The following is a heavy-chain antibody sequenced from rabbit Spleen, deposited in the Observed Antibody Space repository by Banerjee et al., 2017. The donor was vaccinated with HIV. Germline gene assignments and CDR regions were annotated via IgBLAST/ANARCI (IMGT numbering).Heavy chain of an antibody. CDR2: IYTGSGHNT. D-gene: IGHD1-1*01. V-gene: IGHV1S45*01. CDR1: GFDLDNYYM. CDR3: ARNYVNAFDP. Sequence: QEQLVESGGGLVQPEGSLTLTCTASGFDLDNYYMNWVRQAPGKGLEWIGCIYTGSGHNTYYAKWAKGRFTISKTSSTTVTLQMTSLTAADTATYFCARNYVNAFDPWGPGTLVTVS. J-gene: IGHJ2*01.